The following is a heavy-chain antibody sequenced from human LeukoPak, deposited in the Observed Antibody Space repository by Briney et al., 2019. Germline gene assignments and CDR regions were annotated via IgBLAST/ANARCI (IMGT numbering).Heavy chain of an antibody. D-gene: IGHD5-18*01. J-gene: IGHJ4*02. CDR1: GYTFTSYG. V-gene: IGHV1-18*04. Sequence: ASVKVSCKASGYTFTSYGISWVRQAPGQGLEWMGWISAYNGNTNYAQKLQGRVTMTTDTSTSTAYMELRSLRSEDTAVYYCARASARYSYGALEYWGQGTLVTVSS. CDR2: ISAYNGNT. CDR3: ARASARYSYGALEY.